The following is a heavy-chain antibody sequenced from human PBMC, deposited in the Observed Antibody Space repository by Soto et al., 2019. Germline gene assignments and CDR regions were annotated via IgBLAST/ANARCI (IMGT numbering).Heavy chain of an antibody. CDR3: ATGTNGTTGWYHP. CDR1: GYTFTDFY. CDR2: INPKSGDT. V-gene: IGHV1-2*02. Sequence: QVQLVQSGTEVKKPGASVTVSCKSSGYTFTDFYLHWLRQAPGQGLGWVGWINPKSGDTKSSQRSQGRVTMSRDTSVSTAYIDLTSLTSDDTAIYYCATGTNGTTGWYHPWGQGTRVTVSS. D-gene: IGHD1-1*01. J-gene: IGHJ5*01.